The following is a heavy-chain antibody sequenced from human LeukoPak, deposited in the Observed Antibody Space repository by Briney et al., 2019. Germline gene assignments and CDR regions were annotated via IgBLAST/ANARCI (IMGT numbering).Heavy chain of an antibody. D-gene: IGHD1-26*01. CDR1: GGSISSYY. V-gene: IGHV4-38-2*02. CDR2: IYHSGST. Sequence: SETLSLTCTVSGGSISSYYWGWIRQPPGKGLEWIGSIYHSGSTYYNPSLKSRVTISVDTSKNQFSLKLSSVTAADTAVYYCARRGLSGSYYYAFDIWGQGTMVTVSS. J-gene: IGHJ3*02. CDR3: ARRGLSGSYYYAFDI.